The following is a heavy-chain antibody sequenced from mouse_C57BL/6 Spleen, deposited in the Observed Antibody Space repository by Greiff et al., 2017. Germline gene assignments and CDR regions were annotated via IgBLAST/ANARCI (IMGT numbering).Heavy chain of an antibody. CDR1: GYAFSSSW. CDR2: IYPGDGDT. CDR3: AVMVPLDD. D-gene: IGHD2-2*01. V-gene: IGHV1-82*01. J-gene: IGHJ2*01. Sequence: QVQLQQSGPELVKPGASVKISCKASGYAFSSSWMNWVKQRPGKGLEWIGRIYPGDGDTNYNGKFKGKATLTADKSSSTAYMQLSSLTSEDSAVYFCAVMVPLDDWGQGTTLTVSS.